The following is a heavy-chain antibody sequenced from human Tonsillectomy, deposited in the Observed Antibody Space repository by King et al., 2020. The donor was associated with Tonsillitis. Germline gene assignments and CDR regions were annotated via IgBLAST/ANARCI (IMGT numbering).Heavy chain of an antibody. V-gene: IGHV3-33*01. J-gene: IGHJ2*01. CDR3: ARESLKGSSWLYFDL. CDR2: IWYDGSNK. D-gene: IGHD6-13*01. Sequence: VQLVESGGGVVQPGRSLRLSCAASGFTFSSYGMHWVRQAPGKGLEWVAVIWYDGSNKYYADSVKGRFTISRDNSKNTLYLQMNGLRAEDTALYYCARESLKGSSWLYFDLWGRGTLVTVSS. CDR1: GFTFSSYG.